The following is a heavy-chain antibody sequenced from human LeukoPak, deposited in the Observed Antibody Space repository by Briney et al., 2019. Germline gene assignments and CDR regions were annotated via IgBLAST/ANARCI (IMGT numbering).Heavy chain of an antibody. J-gene: IGHJ6*03. D-gene: IGHD3-10*01. CDR2: IYYSGST. CDR1: GGSISNRY. CDR3: ARCHEEGSGSYYQPYYYYYMDV. Sequence: SETLSLTCTVSGGSISNRYWSWIRQPPGKGLEWIGYIYYSGSTNYNPPLKSRVTISVDTSKNQFSLKLSSVTAADTAVYYCARCHEEGSGSYYQPYYYYYMDVWGKGTTVTVSS. V-gene: IGHV4-59*11.